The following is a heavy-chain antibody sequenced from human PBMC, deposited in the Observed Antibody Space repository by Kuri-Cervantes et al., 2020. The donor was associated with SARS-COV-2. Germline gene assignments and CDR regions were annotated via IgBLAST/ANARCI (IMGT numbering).Heavy chain of an antibody. Sequence: SVKVSCKASGGTFSSYAISWVRPAPGQGLEWMGGIIPIFGTANYAQKFQGRVTITTDESTSTAYMELSSLRSEDTAVYYCARDRGPGQLLYSAFRWFDPWGQGTLVTVSS. CDR2: IIPIFGTA. D-gene: IGHD2-2*02. CDR1: GGTFSSYA. V-gene: IGHV1-69*05. CDR3: ARDRGPGQLLYSAFRWFDP. J-gene: IGHJ5*02.